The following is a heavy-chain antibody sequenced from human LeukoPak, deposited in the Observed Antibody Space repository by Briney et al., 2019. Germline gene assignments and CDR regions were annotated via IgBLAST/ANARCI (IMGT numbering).Heavy chain of an antibody. V-gene: IGHV3-30*04. CDR2: ISYDGSKK. CDR1: GFIFSYYA. D-gene: IGHD1-26*01. Sequence: PGRSLRLSCAASGFIFSYYAMHWVRQAPGEGLEWVAVISYDGSKKYYGDSVKGRFTISRDNSENTLYLQMNSLRGEDTAVYYCARDQTGTYNVDSWGQGTLVTVSS. J-gene: IGHJ4*02. CDR3: ARDQTGTYNVDS.